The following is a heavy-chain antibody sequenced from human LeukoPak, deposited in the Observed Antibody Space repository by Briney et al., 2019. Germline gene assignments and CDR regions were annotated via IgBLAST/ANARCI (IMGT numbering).Heavy chain of an antibody. V-gene: IGHV3-21*01. CDR2: ISSSSNYI. J-gene: IGHJ4*02. D-gene: IGHD1/OR15-1a*01. Sequence: PGGSLRLSCAASGFTFSSYSMNWVRQAPGTGLEWVSSISSSSNYIYYADAVKGRFTISRDNAKNSLHLQMNTLRVDDTAVYYCATSRAGATRDFDDWGQGALVTVSS. CDR1: GFTFSSYS. CDR3: ATSRAGATRDFDD.